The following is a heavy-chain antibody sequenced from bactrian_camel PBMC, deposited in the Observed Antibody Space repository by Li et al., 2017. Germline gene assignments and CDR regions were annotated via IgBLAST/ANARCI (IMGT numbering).Heavy chain of an antibody. J-gene: IGHJ4*01. CDR1: GYTYSGKC. Sequence: HVQLVESGGGSVQAGGSLRLSCAASGYTYSGKCMGWFRQAPGKEREGVAAINTGGGRIDYADSVKGRFTISQDSATNTLYLQMNSLKPEDTAMYFCAASRTLGATWAGGRWFCPRLTDEYHYWGQGTQVTVS. V-gene: IGHV3S1*01. CDR3: AASRTLGATWAGGRWFCPRLTDEYHY. CDR2: INTGGGRI. D-gene: IGHD2*01.